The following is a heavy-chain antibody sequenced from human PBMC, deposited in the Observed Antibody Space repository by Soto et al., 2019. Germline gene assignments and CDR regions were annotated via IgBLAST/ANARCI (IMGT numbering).Heavy chain of an antibody. J-gene: IGHJ6*02. CDR1: GFTFSSYA. CDR3: AGLNNYDFWSGSPV. V-gene: IGHV3-23*01. D-gene: IGHD3-3*01. CDR2: ISGSGGST. Sequence: GGSLRLSCAASGFTFSSYAMSWVRQAPGKGLEWVSAISGSGGSTYYADSVKGRFTISRDNSKNTLYLQMNSLRAEDTAVYYCAGLNNYDFWSGSPVWGQGTTVTVSS.